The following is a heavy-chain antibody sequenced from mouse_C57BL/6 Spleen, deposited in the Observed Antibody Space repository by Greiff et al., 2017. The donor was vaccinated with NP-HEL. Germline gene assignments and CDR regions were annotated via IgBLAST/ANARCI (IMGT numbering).Heavy chain of an antibody. CDR3: ARQGIYYDYDGFAY. D-gene: IGHD2-4*01. V-gene: IGHV5-15*01. CDR1: GFTFSDYG. CDR2: ISNLAYSI. J-gene: IGHJ3*01. Sequence: EVQLVESGGGLVQPGGSLKLSCAASGFTFSDYGMAWVRQAPRKGPEWVAFISNLAYSIYYADTVTGRFTISRENAKNTLYLEMSSLRSEDTAMYYCARQGIYYDYDGFAYWGQGTLVTVSA.